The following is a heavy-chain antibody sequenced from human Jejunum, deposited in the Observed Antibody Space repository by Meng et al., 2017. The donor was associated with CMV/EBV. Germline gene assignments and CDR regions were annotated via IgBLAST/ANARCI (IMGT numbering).Heavy chain of an antibody. CDR1: GFTVSSDS. J-gene: IGHJ4*02. D-gene: IGHD2-21*01. V-gene: IGHV3-66*02. CDR3: AWSDLFLGGFFDY. CDR2: IYTGDRT. Sequence: VVSGFTVSSDSMSWVRQAPGKGLEWVSVIYTGDRTHYTDSVKGRFTISRDNSRNTVYLQMNSLRREDTAVYYCAWSDLFLGGFFDYWGQGTLVTVSS.